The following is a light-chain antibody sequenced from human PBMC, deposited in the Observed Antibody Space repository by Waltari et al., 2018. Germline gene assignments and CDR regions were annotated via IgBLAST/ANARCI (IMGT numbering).Light chain of an antibody. V-gene: IGKV3-11*01. J-gene: IGKJ3*01. CDR3: QQRSSWGFT. CDR1: QSVTTL. Sequence: IVLTQSPATVSLSPGESAPPSCRASQSVTTLLAWYQQRPGQAPRLLIYDASNRATGIPARFSGSGFGTGFTLTISNLDPEDSAIYYCQQRSSWGFTFGPGTKVEIK. CDR2: DAS.